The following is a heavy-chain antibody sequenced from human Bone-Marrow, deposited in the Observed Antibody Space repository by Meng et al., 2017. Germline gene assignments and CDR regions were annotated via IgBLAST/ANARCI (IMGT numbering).Heavy chain of an antibody. CDR1: GFTFSSYS. Sequence: GESLKISCAASGFTFSSYSMNWVRQAPGKGLEWVSSISSSSSYIYYADSVKGRFTISRDNAKNSLYLQMNSLRAEDTAVYYCARGTYYDILTGYPRGYYYGMDVWGQGTTVTVSS. D-gene: IGHD3-9*01. V-gene: IGHV3-21*01. CDR2: ISSSSSYI. CDR3: ARGTYYDILTGYPRGYYYGMDV. J-gene: IGHJ6*02.